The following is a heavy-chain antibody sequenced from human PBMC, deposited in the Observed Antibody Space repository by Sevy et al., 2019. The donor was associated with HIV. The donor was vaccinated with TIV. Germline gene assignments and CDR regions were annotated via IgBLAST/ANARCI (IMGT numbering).Heavy chain of an antibody. CDR3: ARDSNSGYYYYYAMDV. CDR2: ISYDGINK. D-gene: IGHD1-26*01. Sequence: GSLRLSCAASGFIFSNYAMHWVRQAPGKGLEWVAVISYDGINKYYADSVKGRFTISRDNSKNTLYVQMNSLGAEDTAVYYCARDSNSGYYYYYAMDVWGQGTTVTVSS. CDR1: GFIFSNYA. J-gene: IGHJ6*02. V-gene: IGHV3-30-3*01.